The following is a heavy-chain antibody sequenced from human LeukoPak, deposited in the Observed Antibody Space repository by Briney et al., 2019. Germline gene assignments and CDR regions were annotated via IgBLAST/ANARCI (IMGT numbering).Heavy chain of an antibody. Sequence: PSETLSLTCIVSGGSISSSGYYWDWIRQPPGKGMEWNVNFYYTGSTYYNPSLKSRITISVDTSKNQFSLKLRSVTAADTAVYYCARGYSSSWYYFDYWGQGTLVTVSS. CDR2: FYYTGST. J-gene: IGHJ4*02. CDR1: GGSISSSGYY. V-gene: IGHV4-39*02. CDR3: ARGYSSSWYYFDY. D-gene: IGHD6-13*01.